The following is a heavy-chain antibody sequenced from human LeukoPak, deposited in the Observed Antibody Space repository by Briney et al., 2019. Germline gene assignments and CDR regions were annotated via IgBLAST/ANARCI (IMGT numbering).Heavy chain of an antibody. CDR2: ISYDGITE. J-gene: IGHJ4*02. CDR3: ARRGERSSSGWYFDY. CDR1: GFAFSSYA. D-gene: IGHD6-19*01. V-gene: IGHV3-30*04. Sequence: PGGSLRLSCAASGFAFSSYAMQWVRQAPGKGLEWVAIISYDGITEDYSDSVKGRFTISRDNAKNSLYLQMNSLRAEDTAVYYCARRGERSSSGWYFDYWGQGTLVTVSS.